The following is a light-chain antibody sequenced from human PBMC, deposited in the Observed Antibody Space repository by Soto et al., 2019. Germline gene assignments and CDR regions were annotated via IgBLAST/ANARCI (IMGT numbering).Light chain of an antibody. CDR1: QSFRGL. Sequence: EVVLTQSPVTLSLSPGERATLSCRASQSFRGLLAWYQQKPGQAPRLLIYGASTRATGIPARFSGSGSGTDFTLTISSLQPEDFATYYCQQSYSTPMTFGQGTKVDIK. V-gene: IGKV3-11*01. CDR2: GAS. CDR3: QQSYSTPMT. J-gene: IGKJ1*01.